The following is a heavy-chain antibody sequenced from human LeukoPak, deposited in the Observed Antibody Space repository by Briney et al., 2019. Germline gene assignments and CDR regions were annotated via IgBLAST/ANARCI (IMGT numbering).Heavy chain of an antibody. CDR3: ARMVNDIGDGYNY. Sequence: SETLSLTCTVSGGSISSYYWSWIRQPPGKGLEWIGYIYYSGSTNYNPSLKSRVTISVDTSKNQFSLKLSSVTAADTAVYYCARMVNDIGDGYNYWGQGTLVTVSS. V-gene: IGHV4-59*08. CDR1: GGSISSYY. J-gene: IGHJ4*02. CDR2: IYYSGST. D-gene: IGHD5-24*01.